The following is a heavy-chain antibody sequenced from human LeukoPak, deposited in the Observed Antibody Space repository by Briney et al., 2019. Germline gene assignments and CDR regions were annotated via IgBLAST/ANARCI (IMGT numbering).Heavy chain of an antibody. J-gene: IGHJ4*02. V-gene: IGHV4-59*01. CDR1: GGSIRSYY. CDR2: IHYSGST. D-gene: IGHD4-23*01. CDR3: ARLVNKTTVVPPGLDC. Sequence: SETLSLTCTVSGGSIRSYYWSCVRQPPGKGLEWIGYIHYSGSTNYNASLKSRLTMSVDMSKKQFSLKLTSVTAADTAVYYCARLVNKTTVVPPGLDCWGQGTLVTVSS.